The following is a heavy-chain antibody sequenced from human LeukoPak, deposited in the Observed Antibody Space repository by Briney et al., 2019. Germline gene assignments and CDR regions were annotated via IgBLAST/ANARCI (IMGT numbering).Heavy chain of an antibody. J-gene: IGHJ3*02. Sequence: GESLQISCKGSGSIFTSYWIGWGRRLPGKGLEWMGIIYPGDSDTRYSPSFQGQVTISADKSISTAYLQWSSLKASDTAMYYCARQYYYDSSARGAFDIWGQGTMVTVSS. CDR3: ARQYYYDSSARGAFDI. CDR2: IYPGDSDT. D-gene: IGHD3-22*01. V-gene: IGHV5-51*01. CDR1: GSIFTSYW.